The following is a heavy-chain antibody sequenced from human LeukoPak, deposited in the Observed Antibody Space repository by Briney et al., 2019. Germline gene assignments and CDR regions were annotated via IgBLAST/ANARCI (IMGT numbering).Heavy chain of an antibody. V-gene: IGHV4-59*10. Sequence: SETLSLTCAVYGGSFSGYYWSWIRQPAGKGLEWIGRIYTSGSTNYNPSLKSRVTISGDTSKNQFSLRLSSVTAADTAVYYCARASYSYDINGWVPFDYWGQGTLVTVSS. CDR3: ARASYSYDINGWVPFDY. J-gene: IGHJ4*02. CDR2: IYTSGST. CDR1: GGSFSGYY. D-gene: IGHD3-22*01.